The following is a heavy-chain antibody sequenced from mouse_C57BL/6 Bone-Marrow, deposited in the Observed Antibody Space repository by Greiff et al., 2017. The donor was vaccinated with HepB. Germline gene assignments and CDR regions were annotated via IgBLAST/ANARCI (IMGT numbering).Heavy chain of an antibody. CDR2: ISSGGDYI. D-gene: IGHD1-1*01. J-gene: IGHJ1*03. Sequence: EVKLVESGEGLVKPGGSLKLSCAASGFTFSSYAMSWVRQTPEKRLEWVAYISSGGDYIYYADTVKGRFTISRDNARNTLYLQMSSLKSEDTAMYYCTRDRDYGSSWNWYFDVWGTGTTVTVSS. CDR3: TRDRDYGSSWNWYFDV. CDR1: GFTFSSYA. V-gene: IGHV5-9-1*02.